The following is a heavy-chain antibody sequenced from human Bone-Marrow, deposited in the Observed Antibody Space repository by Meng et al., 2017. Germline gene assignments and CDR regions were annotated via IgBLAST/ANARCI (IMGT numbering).Heavy chain of an antibody. J-gene: IGHJ1*01. V-gene: IGHV3-69-1*02. CDR1: GFTFSDYY. Sequence: GESLKISCAASGFTFSDYYMNWVRQAPGKGLEWVSSISSSSTIYYADSVKGRFTISRDNAKNSLYLQMNSLRAEDTAVYYCARDLDIVVVVAATPLREYFQHWGQGTLVTSPQ. CDR3: ARDLDIVVVVAATPLREYFQH. D-gene: IGHD2-15*01. CDR2: ISSSSTI.